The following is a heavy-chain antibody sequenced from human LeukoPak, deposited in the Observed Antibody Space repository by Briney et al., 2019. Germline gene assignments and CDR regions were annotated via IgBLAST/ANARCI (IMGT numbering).Heavy chain of an antibody. CDR2: IKSDGITI. V-gene: IGHV3-74*01. CDR3: LRDLNWSLDQ. J-gene: IGHJ4*02. Sequence: GGSLRLSCAASGFTFSNYMMHWVRQAPGKGLVWASRIKSDGITITYADSVKGRFTISRDNAKNTLYLQMNSLRAEDTAVYYCLRDLNWSLDQWGQGTLVTVSS. CDR1: GFTFSNYM. D-gene: IGHD1-20*01.